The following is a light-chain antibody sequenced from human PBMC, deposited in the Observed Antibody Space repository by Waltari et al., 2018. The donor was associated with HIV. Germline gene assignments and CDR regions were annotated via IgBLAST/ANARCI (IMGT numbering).Light chain of an antibody. Sequence: HSLLTQPPSVSGAPGQRVTISCTGSNSNIGAGYDVHWYQKYPGTVPKLLNFQNINRPSGVPDRFSGSKSVTSASLVITGLQAEDEADYYCQSYDRRLMWVFGGGTSLTVL. J-gene: IGLJ2*01. CDR2: QNI. V-gene: IGLV1-40*01. CDR1: NSNIGAGYD. CDR3: QSYDRRLMWV.